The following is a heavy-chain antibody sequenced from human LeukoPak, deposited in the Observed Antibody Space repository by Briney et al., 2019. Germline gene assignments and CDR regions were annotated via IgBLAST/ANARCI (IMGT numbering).Heavy chain of an antibody. V-gene: IGHV1-69*13. D-gene: IGHD4/OR15-4a*01. CDR3: ASPHGASYYYFDY. CDR2: IIPIFGTA. J-gene: IGHJ4*02. Sequence: SVKVSCKASGGTFSSYAISWVRQAPGQGLEWMGGIIPIFGTANYAQKFQGRVTITADESTSTAYMELSSLRSEDTAVYYCASPHGASYYYFDYWGQGTLVTVSS. CDR1: GGTFSSYA.